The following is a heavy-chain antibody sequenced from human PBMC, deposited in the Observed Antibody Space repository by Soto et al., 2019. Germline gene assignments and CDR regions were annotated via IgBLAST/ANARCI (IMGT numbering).Heavy chain of an antibody. CDR2: INHSGST. CDR1: GGSFSGYY. CDR3: ATQRGSIAARNLYYYYYGMDV. D-gene: IGHD6-6*01. Sequence: SETLSLTCAVYGGSFSGYYWSWIRQPPGKGLEWIGEINHSGSTNYNPSLKSRVTISVDTSKNQFSLKLSSVTAADTAVYYCATQRGSIAARNLYYYYYGMDVWGQGTTVTVSS. V-gene: IGHV4-34*01. J-gene: IGHJ6*02.